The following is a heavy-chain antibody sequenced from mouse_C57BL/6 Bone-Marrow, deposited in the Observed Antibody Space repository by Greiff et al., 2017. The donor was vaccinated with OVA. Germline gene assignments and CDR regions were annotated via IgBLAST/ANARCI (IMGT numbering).Heavy chain of an antibody. D-gene: IGHD2-1*01. J-gene: IGHJ2*01. CDR1: GFNIKDDY. CDR3: TSYGNFDY. Sequence: VHVKQSGAELVRPGASVTLSCTASGFNIKDDYMHWVKQRPEQGLEWIGLIDPENGDTEYASKFQGKATITADTSSNTAYLQLSSLTAEDTAVYYCTSYGNFDYWGQGTTLTVSS. V-gene: IGHV14-4*01. CDR2: IDPENGDT.